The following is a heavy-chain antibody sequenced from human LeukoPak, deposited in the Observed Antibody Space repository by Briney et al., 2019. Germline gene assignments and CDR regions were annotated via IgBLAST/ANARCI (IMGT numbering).Heavy chain of an antibody. J-gene: IGHJ4*02. V-gene: IGHV1-69*13. Sequence: SVKVSCKASGGTFSSYAISWVRQAPGQGLEWMGGIIPIFGTANYAQKFLGRVTITADESTSTAYMELSSLRSEDTAVYYCARGSWIQLWSGYDYWGQGTLVTVSS. CDR1: GGTFSSYA. CDR3: ARGSWIQLWSGYDY. CDR2: IIPIFGTA. D-gene: IGHD5-18*01.